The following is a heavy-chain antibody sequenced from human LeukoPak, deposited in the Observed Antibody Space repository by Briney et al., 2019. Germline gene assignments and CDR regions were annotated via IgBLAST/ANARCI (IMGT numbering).Heavy chain of an antibody. V-gene: IGHV4-59*01. CDR3: ARARRTHYDFWSGYFGLVYFDY. J-gene: IGHJ4*02. Sequence: SETLSLTCTVSGGSISSYYWSWIRQPPGRGLEWIGYIYYSGSTNYNPSLKSRVTISVDTSKNQFSLKLSSVTAADTAVYYCARARRTHYDFWSGYFGLVYFDYWGQGTLVTVSS. D-gene: IGHD3-3*01. CDR1: GGSISSYY. CDR2: IYYSGST.